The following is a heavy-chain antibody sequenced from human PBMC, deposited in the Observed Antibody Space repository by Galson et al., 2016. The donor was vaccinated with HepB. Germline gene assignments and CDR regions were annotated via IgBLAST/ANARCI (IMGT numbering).Heavy chain of an antibody. CDR2: IHSSGST. V-gene: IGHV4-59*13. CDR1: GGSISNYY. J-gene: IGHJ4*02. D-gene: IGHD3-9*01. CDR3: ARGPLSYDGLTGDYPYYFDY. Sequence: ETLSLTCTVSGGSISNYYWSWIRQPPGKGLEWIAYIHSSGSTNYDPSLKSRVTISVDTSKNQFSLQLNSVTAADTAVYSCARGPLSYDGLTGDYPYYFDYWGQGTQVTVSS.